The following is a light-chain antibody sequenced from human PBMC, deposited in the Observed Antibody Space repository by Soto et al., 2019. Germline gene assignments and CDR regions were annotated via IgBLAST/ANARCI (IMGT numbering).Light chain of an antibody. CDR1: QSVSSSY. J-gene: IGKJ1*01. CDR3: QQYNNWPRRT. V-gene: IGKV3-15*01. CDR2: GAS. Sequence: EVVLSQSPGTLSLSPGERATLSCRASQSVSSSYLAWYQQKPGQAPRLLIYGASTRATGIPARFSGSGSGTEFTLTISSLQSEDFAVYYCQQYNNWPRRTFGQGTKVDI.